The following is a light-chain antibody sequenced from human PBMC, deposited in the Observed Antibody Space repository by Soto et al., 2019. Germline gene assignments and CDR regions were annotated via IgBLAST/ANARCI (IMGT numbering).Light chain of an antibody. Sequence: QSVLPQPPSVSAAPGQKVTISCSGSGSNVGNNYVSWYQHLPGTAPKLLIYDNNKRPSGIPDRFSGSKSGTSATLGITGLQAGDEADYYCGAWDDSLDAEVFGGGTKLTVL. CDR2: DNN. CDR1: GSNVGNNY. V-gene: IGLV1-51*01. J-gene: IGLJ2*01. CDR3: GAWDDSLDAEV.